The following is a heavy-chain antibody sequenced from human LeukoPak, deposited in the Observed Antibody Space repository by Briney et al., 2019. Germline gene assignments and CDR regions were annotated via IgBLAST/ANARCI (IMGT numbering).Heavy chain of an antibody. CDR3: TTDILAYGDYLDAFDI. Sequence: GGSLRLSCAASGFTFSNAWMSWVRQAPGKGLEWVGRIKSKTDGGTTDYAAPVKGRFTISRDDSKNTLYLQMNSLKTEDTAVYYCTTDILAYGDYLDAFDIWGQGTMVTVSS. V-gene: IGHV3-15*01. J-gene: IGHJ3*02. CDR1: GFTFSNAW. CDR2: IKSKTDGGTT. D-gene: IGHD4-17*01.